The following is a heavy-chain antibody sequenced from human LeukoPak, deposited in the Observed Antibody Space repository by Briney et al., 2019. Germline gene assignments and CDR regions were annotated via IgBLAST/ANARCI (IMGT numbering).Heavy chain of an antibody. CDR2: INHSGST. D-gene: IGHD3-10*01. CDR3: ASGYGSGSYQPTDY. J-gene: IGHJ4*02. Sequence: SETLSLTCAVYGGSFSGYYWSWIRQPPGKGLEWIGEINHSGSTNYNPSLKSRVTISVDTSKNQFSLKLSSVTAADTAVHYCASGYGSGSYQPTDYWGQGTLVTVSS. V-gene: IGHV4-34*01. CDR1: GGSFSGYY.